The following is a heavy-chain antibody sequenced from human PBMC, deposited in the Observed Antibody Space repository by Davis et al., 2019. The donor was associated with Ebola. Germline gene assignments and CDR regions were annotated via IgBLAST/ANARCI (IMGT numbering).Heavy chain of an antibody. J-gene: IGHJ4*02. CDR2: INHSGST. V-gene: IGHV4-34*01. CDR3: ARGWRGPYYFDY. Sequence: PSETLSLTCAVYGGSFSGYYWSWIRQPPGKGLEWIGEINHSGSTNYNPSLKSRVTISVDTSKNHFSLKLSSVTAADTAVYYCARGWRGPYYFDYWGQGTLVTVSS. CDR1: GGSFSGYY.